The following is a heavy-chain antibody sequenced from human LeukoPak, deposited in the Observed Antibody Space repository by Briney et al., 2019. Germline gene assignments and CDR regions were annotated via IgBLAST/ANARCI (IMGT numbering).Heavy chain of an antibody. D-gene: IGHD3-16*01. CDR1: GGSFSGYY. J-gene: IGHJ3*02. V-gene: IGHV4-34*01. CDR2: LNHSGST. CDR3: ARKLGGAFDI. Sequence: SETLSLTCAVYGGSFSGYYWSWLRQPPGKGLEWIGELNHSGSTNYNPSPKSRVTISVDTSKNQFSLQLSSVTPEDTAVYYCARKLGGAFDIWGQGTMVTVSS.